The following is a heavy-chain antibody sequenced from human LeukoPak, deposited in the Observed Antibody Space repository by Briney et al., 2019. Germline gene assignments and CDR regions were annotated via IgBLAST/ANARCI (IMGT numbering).Heavy chain of an antibody. V-gene: IGHV4-30-2*01. CDR3: ARTGRYCFDP. Sequence: PSETLSLTCAVSGGSISSGGYSWSWIRQPPGKGLEWIGYIYHSGSTYYNPSLKSRVTISVDRSKNQFSLKLSSVTAADTAVYYCARTGRYCFDPWGQGTLVTVSS. D-gene: IGHD1-14*01. J-gene: IGHJ5*02. CDR2: IYHSGST. CDR1: GGSISSGGYS.